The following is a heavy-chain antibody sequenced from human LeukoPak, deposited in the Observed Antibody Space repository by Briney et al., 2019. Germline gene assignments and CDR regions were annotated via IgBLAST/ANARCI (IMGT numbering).Heavy chain of an antibody. D-gene: IGHD6-19*01. CDR1: GYTFTSYG. CDR2: ISAYNGNA. CDR3: ARDQQQWPALSDAFDI. J-gene: IGHJ3*02. V-gene: IGHV1-18*01. Sequence: GASVKVSCKASGYTFTSYGISWVRQAPGQGLEWMGWISAYNGNANYAQKLQGRVTMTTDTSTSTAYMELRSLRSDDTAVYYCARDQQQWPALSDAFDIWGQGTMVTVSS.